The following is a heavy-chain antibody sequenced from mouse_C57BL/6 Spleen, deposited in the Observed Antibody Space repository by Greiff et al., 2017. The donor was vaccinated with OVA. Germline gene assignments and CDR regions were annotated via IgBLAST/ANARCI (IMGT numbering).Heavy chain of an antibody. V-gene: IGHV14-4*01. D-gene: IGHD2-4*01. Sequence: VQLKESGAELVRPGASVKLSCTASGFNIKDDYMHWVKQRPEQGLEWIGWIDPENGDTEYASKFQGKATITADTSSNTAYLQLSSLTSEDTAVYYCTTGDYDEVSGPRWGKGTTLTVSS. J-gene: IGHJ2*01. CDR1: GFNIKDDY. CDR3: TTGDYDEVSGPR. CDR2: IDPENGDT.